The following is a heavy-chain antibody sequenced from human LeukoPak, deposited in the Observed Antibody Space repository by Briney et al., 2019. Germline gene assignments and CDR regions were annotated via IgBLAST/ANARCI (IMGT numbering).Heavy chain of an antibody. CDR1: GGSISSYY. Sequence: SETLSLTCTVSGGSISSYYWSWIRQPPGKGLEWIGYIYYSGSTNYNPSLKSRVTISVDTSKNQFSLKLSSVTAADTAVYYCARTLRYFDWLYLDYWGQGTLVTVSS. CDR2: IYYSGST. J-gene: IGHJ4*02. V-gene: IGHV4-59*01. CDR3: ARTLRYFDWLYLDY. D-gene: IGHD3-9*01.